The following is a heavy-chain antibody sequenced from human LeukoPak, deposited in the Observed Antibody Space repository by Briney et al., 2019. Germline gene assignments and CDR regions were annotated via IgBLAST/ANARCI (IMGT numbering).Heavy chain of an antibody. CDR2: ISGSGGST. D-gene: IGHD2-15*01. Sequence: PGGSLRLSCGASGFTFSRYGMSWVRQAPGKGLEWVSAISGSGGSTYHADSVKGRFTISRDNSKNTLYLQMNSLRAEDTAVYYCAKDRGQGAATYAYWGQGTLVTVSS. CDR3: AKDRGQGAATYAY. CDR1: GFTFSRYG. J-gene: IGHJ4*02. V-gene: IGHV3-23*01.